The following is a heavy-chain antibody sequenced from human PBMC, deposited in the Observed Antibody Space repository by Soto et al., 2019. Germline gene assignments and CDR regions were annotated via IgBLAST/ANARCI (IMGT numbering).Heavy chain of an antibody. CDR1: GFTFSSYA. CDR3: ARPAAAYYDFWSGYYNPFDY. J-gene: IGHJ4*02. CDR2: ISYDGSNK. D-gene: IGHD3-3*01. Sequence: PGGSLRLSCAASGFTFSSYAMHWVRQAPGKGLEWVAVISYDGSNKYYADSVKGRFTISRDNSKNTLYLQMNSLRAEDTAVYYCARPAAAYYDFWSGYYNPFDYWGQGTLVTV. V-gene: IGHV3-30-3*01.